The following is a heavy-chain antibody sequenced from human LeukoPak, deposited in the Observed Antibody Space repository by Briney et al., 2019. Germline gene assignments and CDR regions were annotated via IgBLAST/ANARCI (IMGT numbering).Heavy chain of an antibody. D-gene: IGHD5-12*01. CDR2: IYYSGST. J-gene: IGHJ4*02. CDR3: ARDPGDIVATMTDRGIDY. CDR1: GGSISSSSYY. Sequence: MPSETLSLTCTVSGGSISSSSYYWGWIRQPPGKGLEWIGSIYYSGSTYYNPSLKSRVTISVDTSKNQFSLKLSSVTAADTAVYYCARDPGDIVATMTDRGIDYWGQGTLVTVSS. V-gene: IGHV4-39*07.